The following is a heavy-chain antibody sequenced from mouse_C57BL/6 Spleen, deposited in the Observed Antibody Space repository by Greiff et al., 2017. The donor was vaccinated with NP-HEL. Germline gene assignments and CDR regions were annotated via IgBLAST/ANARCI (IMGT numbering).Heavy chain of an antibody. CDR1: GFTFSDYG. CDR3: ARHVYGNPAWFAY. V-gene: IGHV5-17*01. Sequence: DVKLVESGGGLVKPGGSLKLSCAASGFTFSDYGMHWVRQAPEKGLEWVAYISSGSSNIYYDDTVKGRFTISRDNAKNTLFLQMTRLRSEDTALYYCARHVYGNPAWFAYWGQGTLVTVSA. D-gene: IGHD2-10*02. J-gene: IGHJ3*01. CDR2: ISSGSSNI.